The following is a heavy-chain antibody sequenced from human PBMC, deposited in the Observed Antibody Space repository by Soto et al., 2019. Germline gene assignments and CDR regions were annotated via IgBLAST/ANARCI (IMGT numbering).Heavy chain of an antibody. Sequence: QVQLVESGGGVVQPGRSLRLSCAASGFTFSRYDMHWVRQAPGKGLEWVAFISYDGTKKYYADSVKGRFTISRDNSKNTLYPQMNSLRHEDTAVYYCSGSNWYGDYWGQGTLVTVSS. CDR2: ISYDGTKK. D-gene: IGHD6-13*01. V-gene: IGHV3-30*03. CDR1: GFTFSRYD. J-gene: IGHJ4*02. CDR3: SGSNWYGDY.